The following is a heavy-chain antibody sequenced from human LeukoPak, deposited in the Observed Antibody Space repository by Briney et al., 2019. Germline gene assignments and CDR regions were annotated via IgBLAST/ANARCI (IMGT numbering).Heavy chain of an antibody. D-gene: IGHD2-2*01. V-gene: IGHV4-39*01. Sequence: SETLSLTCTVSGGSIISSSDYWGWIRQPPGKGLEWIGSIYYSGSTYYKPSLKSRVTISVDTTKNLFSLKVSSMTAADTAVYYCARHTRRVVPAAIDCWGQGTLVTVSS. CDR1: GGSIISSSDY. J-gene: IGHJ4*02. CDR2: IYYSGST. CDR3: ARHTRRVVPAAIDC.